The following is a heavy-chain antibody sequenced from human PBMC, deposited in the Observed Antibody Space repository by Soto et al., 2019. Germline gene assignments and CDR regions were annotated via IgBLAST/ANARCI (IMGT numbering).Heavy chain of an antibody. J-gene: IGHJ6*02. CDR1: GGTFSSYA. D-gene: IGHD5-18*01. CDR3: ARDHLTRGYSYGPTDYYYGMDV. V-gene: IGHV1-69*13. CDR2: IIPIFGTA. Sequence: SVKVSCKASGGTFSSYAISWVRQAPGQGLEWMGGIIPIFGTANYAQKFQGRVTITADESTSTAYMELSSQRSEDTAVYYCARDHLTRGYSYGPTDYYYGMDVWGQGTTVTVSS.